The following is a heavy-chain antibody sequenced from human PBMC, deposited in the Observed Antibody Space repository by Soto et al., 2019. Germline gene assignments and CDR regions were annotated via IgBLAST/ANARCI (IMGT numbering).Heavy chain of an antibody. CDR2: IYYSGST. Sequence: SETLSLTCTVSGGSISSSSYYWSWIRQPPGKGLEWIGSIYYSGSTYYNPSLKSRVTISVDTSKNQFSLKLSSVTAADTPVYYCARVVPAAMVSALNWFDPWGQGTLVTVSS. D-gene: IGHD2-2*01. J-gene: IGHJ5*02. CDR3: ARVVPAAMVSALNWFDP. CDR1: GGSISSSSYY. V-gene: IGHV4-39*01.